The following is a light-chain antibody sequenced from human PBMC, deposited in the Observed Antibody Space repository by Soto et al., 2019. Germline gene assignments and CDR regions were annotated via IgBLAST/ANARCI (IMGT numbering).Light chain of an antibody. CDR1: NTDVGAYDY. J-gene: IGLJ1*01. CDR3: SSYSTISNLV. Sequence: QSALTQPASVSGSPGQSITISCSGTNTDVGAYDYVSWYQQHPGKAPKLILYDVINRPSGGSDRFSGSKSGNTASLTISGLQAEDEAEYFCSSYSTISNLVFGTGTKLTVL. CDR2: DVI. V-gene: IGLV2-14*03.